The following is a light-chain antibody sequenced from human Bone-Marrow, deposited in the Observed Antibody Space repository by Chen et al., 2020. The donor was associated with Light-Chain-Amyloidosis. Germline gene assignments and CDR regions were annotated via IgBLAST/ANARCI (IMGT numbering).Light chain of an antibody. V-gene: IGLV3-21*02. J-gene: IGLJ3*02. CDR3: QVWDRSSDRPV. CDR2: DDS. Sequence: SYVLTQPSSVSVAPGQTATLACGGNNIESTSVHWYQQAPGQAPLLVVYDDSDRPSGIPERLSGANSGTTATLTISRVEAGDEADYYCQVWDRSSDRPVFGGGTKLTVL. CDR1: NIESTS.